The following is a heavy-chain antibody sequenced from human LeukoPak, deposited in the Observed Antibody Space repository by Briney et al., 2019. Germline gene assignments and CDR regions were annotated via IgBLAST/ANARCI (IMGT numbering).Heavy chain of an antibody. CDR2: INRSGST. J-gene: IGHJ4*02. CDR3: ASSLVRADMVTGIDY. Sequence: SETLSLTCAVYGGSFSGYYWIWIRQPPGKGLEWIGEINRSGSTTYNPSPKSRVTISLDTSKNQFSLKLSSVTAADTAVYYCASSLVRADMVTGIDYWGQGTLVTVSS. CDR1: GGSFSGYY. V-gene: IGHV4-34*01. D-gene: IGHD5-18*01.